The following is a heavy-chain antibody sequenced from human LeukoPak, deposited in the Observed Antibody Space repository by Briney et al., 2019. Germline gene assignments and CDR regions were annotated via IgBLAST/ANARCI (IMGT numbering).Heavy chain of an antibody. CDR3: ARDYGSSSSSGLIDY. V-gene: IGHV4-39*07. D-gene: IGHD6-6*01. Sequence: SETLSLTCTVSGGSISSSSYYWGWIRQPPGKGLEWIGSIYYSGSTYYNPPLKSRVTISVDTSKNQFSLKLSSVTAADTAVYYCARDYGSSSSSGLIDYWGQGTLVTVSS. CDR1: GGSISSSSYY. CDR2: IYYSGST. J-gene: IGHJ4*02.